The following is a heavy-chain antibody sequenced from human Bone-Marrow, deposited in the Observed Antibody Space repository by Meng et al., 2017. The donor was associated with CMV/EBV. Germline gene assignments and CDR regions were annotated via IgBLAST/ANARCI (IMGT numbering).Heavy chain of an antibody. CDR1: GFTFSSYE. D-gene: IGHD2-2*01. V-gene: IGHV3-23*03. CDR3: AKSLFGGVVGPLFDY. CDR2: IYSGGSNT. Sequence: GESLKISCAASGFTFSSYEMNWVRQAPGKGLEWVSTIYSGGSNTDSADAVKGRVTISRDNSRNTLYLQINSLRAEDTALYYCAKSLFGGVVGPLFDYWGQGTLVTVSS. J-gene: IGHJ4*02.